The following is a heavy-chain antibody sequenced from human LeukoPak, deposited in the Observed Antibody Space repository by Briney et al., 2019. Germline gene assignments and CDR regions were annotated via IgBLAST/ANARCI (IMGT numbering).Heavy chain of an antibody. CDR3: VRGRLRLGELSVPDY. Sequence: ASVKVSCTTSGDTFTSYGIRWVRQAPGQGVEWLGWISASNGNTNYAQKLPGRVTMTTDTSTRTAYMELRSLRSDDTAVQYCVRGRLRLGELSVPDYWGQRTLVTVSS. V-gene: IGHV1-18*01. J-gene: IGHJ4*02. CDR2: ISASNGNT. CDR1: GDTFTSYG. D-gene: IGHD3-16*02.